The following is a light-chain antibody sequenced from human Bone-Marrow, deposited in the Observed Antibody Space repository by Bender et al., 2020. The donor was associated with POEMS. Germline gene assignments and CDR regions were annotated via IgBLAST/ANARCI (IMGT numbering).Light chain of an antibody. V-gene: IGLV2-23*01. CDR3: CSSARSNWV. Sequence: QFALTQPASVAGSPGQSTTISCTGTSSDVDYYNFVSWYQQHPGKAPRLMIYEGTKRPSGVSFRFSGSKSANTASLTISGLQPEDEADYYCCSSARSNWVFGGGTKLTVL. CDR1: SSDVDYYNF. J-gene: IGLJ3*02. CDR2: EGT.